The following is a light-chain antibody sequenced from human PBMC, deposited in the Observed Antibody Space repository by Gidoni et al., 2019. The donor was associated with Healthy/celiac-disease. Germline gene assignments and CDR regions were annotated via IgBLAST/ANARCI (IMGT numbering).Light chain of an antibody. CDR1: QSVRSNY. J-gene: IGKJ1*01. Sequence: EIVLPQSPGTLPLSPGERAPPPCRASQSVRSNYSAWYQKQPGQAPRLLIDGASSRATGLPDRISGSESGTDFTPIISRLEHEDVAVYYCQQYGSPTWTFGQGTKVEIK. V-gene: IGKV3-20*01. CDR2: GAS. CDR3: QQYGSPTWT.